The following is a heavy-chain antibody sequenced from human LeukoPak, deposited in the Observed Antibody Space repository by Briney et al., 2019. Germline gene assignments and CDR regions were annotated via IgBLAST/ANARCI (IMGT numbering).Heavy chain of an antibody. CDR1: GGTFSSYA. CDR3: ASTFRLPVTTGVDDAFDI. V-gene: IGHV1-69*05. D-gene: IGHD4-11*01. Sequence: SVKVSCKASGGTFSSYAISWVRQAPGQGLEWMGRIIPIFGTANYAQKFQGRVTITTDESTSTAYMELSSLRSEDTAVYYCASTFRLPVTTGVDDAFDIWGQGTMVTVSS. J-gene: IGHJ3*02. CDR2: IIPIFGTA.